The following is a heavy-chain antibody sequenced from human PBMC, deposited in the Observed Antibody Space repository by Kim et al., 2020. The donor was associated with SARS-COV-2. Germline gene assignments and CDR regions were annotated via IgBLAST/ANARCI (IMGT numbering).Heavy chain of an antibody. Sequence: GESLKISCKGSGYRFTTYWIGWVRQMPGKGLEWMGMVYPGDSDTRYRPSFQGHVTISADKSISTAYLQWRSLKASDTAMYYCARRSSTSSFDYWGQGTLV. J-gene: IGHJ4*02. CDR3: ARRSSTSSFDY. CDR2: VYPGDSDT. CDR1: GYRFTTYW. V-gene: IGHV5-51*01. D-gene: IGHD2-2*01.